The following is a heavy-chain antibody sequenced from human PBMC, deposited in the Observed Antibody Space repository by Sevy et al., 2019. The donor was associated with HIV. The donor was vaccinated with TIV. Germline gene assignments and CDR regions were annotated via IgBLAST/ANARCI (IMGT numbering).Heavy chain of an antibody. CDR1: GYTLTELS. V-gene: IGHV1-24*01. CDR2: FDPEDGET. J-gene: IGHJ4*02. Sequence: ASVKVYCKVSGYTLTELSMHWVRQAPGKGLEWMGGFDPEDGETIYAQKFQGRVTMTEDTSTDTAYMELSSLRSEDTAVYYCATANYYGSGSLLYYFDYRGQGTLVTVSS. CDR3: ATANYYGSGSLLYYFDY. D-gene: IGHD3-10*01.